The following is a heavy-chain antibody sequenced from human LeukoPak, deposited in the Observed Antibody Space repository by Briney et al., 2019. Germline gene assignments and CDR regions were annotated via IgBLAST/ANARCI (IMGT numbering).Heavy chain of an antibody. CDR1: GGSISSGDYY. J-gene: IGHJ4*02. Sequence: PSETLSLTCTVSGGSISSGDYYWSWIRQPPGKGLEWIGYIYYSGSTYYNPSLKSRVTISVDTSKNQFSLNLSSVTAADTAVYYCARVKCSSTSCLDYWGQGTLVTVSS. CDR3: ARVKCSSTSCLDY. V-gene: IGHV4-30-4*01. CDR2: IYYSGST. D-gene: IGHD2-2*01.